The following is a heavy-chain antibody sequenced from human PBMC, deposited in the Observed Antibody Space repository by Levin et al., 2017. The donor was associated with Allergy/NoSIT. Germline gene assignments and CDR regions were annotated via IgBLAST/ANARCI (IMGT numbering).Heavy chain of an antibody. Sequence: SETLSLTCIVSGGSISTYYWSWIRQPPGKGLEWIGYIYYSGSTNYNPSLKSRVTISVDKSKNQFSLKLNSVTAADTAVYYCARHFGIAAAGLFDPWGQGTLVTVSS. CDR2: IYYSGST. J-gene: IGHJ5*02. CDR1: GGSISTYY. D-gene: IGHD6-13*01. V-gene: IGHV4-59*08. CDR3: ARHFGIAAAGLFDP.